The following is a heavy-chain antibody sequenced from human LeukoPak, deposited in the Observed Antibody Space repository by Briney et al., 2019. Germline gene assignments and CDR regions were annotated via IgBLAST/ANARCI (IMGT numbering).Heavy chain of an antibody. D-gene: IGHD2-2*01. Sequence: GGSLRLSCAASGLTFSSYAMSWVRQAPGKGLEWVSVLSGSAGSTYYADSVKGRFTISRDNSKNTLYLQMNSLRAEDTAIYYCAKDLRLDCSTTSCYLLDYWGQGTLVTVSS. CDR1: GLTFSSYA. CDR3: AKDLRLDCSTTSCYLLDY. CDR2: LSGSAGST. V-gene: IGHV3-23*01. J-gene: IGHJ4*02.